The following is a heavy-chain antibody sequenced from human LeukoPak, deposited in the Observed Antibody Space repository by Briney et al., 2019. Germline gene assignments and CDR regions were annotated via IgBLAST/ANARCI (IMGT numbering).Heavy chain of an antibody. J-gene: IGHJ4*02. Sequence: GGSLRLSCAASGFTFSSYWMSWVRQAPGKGLEWVANIKQDGSEKYYVDSVKGRFTISRDNAKNSLYLQMNSLRAEDTAEYYCATSNSGWYYFEYWGQGTLVTVSS. D-gene: IGHD6-19*01. CDR3: ATSNSGWYYFEY. CDR1: GFTFSSYW. V-gene: IGHV3-7*01. CDR2: IKQDGSEK.